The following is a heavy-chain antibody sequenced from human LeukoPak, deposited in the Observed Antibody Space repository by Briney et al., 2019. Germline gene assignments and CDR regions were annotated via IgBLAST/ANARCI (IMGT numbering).Heavy chain of an antibody. Sequence: GGSLRLSCAASGFTFSSYAMSWVRQAPGKGLEWVSAISGSGGSTYYADSVKGRFTISRDNSKNTLYLQMNSLRAEDTAVYYCAKAGGLYCSSTSCYINYWGQGTLVTVSS. J-gene: IGHJ4*02. V-gene: IGHV3-23*01. CDR2: ISGSGGST. CDR3: AKAGGLYCSSTSCYINY. CDR1: GFTFSSYA. D-gene: IGHD2-2*02.